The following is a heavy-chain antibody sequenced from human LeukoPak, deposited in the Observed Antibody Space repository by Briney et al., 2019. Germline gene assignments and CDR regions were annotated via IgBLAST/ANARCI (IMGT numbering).Heavy chain of an antibody. Sequence: PSETLSLTCTVSGGSISSYYWSWIRQPPGKGLEWIGYIYYSGGTNYNPSLKSRVTISVDTSKNQFSLKLSSVTAADTAVYYCARGSYDSSGYYHVFDYWGQGTLVTVSS. CDR2: IYYSGGT. D-gene: IGHD3-22*01. J-gene: IGHJ4*02. V-gene: IGHV4-59*01. CDR1: GGSISSYY. CDR3: ARGSYDSSGYYHVFDY.